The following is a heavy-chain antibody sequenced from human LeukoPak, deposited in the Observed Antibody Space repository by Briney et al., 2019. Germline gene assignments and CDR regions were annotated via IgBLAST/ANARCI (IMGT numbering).Heavy chain of an antibody. V-gene: IGHV1-18*01. CDR2: ISAYNGNT. J-gene: IGHJ6*02. CDR3: ARDGTMIVPYGMDV. Sequence: ASVKVSCKASGYTFTSYDIHWVRQATGQGLEWMGWISAYNGNTNYAQKLQGRVTMTTDTSTSTAYMELRSLRSDDTAVYYCARDGTMIVPYGMDVWGQGTTVTVSS. D-gene: IGHD3-22*01. CDR1: GYTFTSYD.